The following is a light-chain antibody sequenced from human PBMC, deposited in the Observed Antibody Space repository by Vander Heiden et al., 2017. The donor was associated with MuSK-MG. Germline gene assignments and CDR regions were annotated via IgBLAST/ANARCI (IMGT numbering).Light chain of an antibody. V-gene: IGLV2-14*03. J-gene: IGLJ3*02. CDR3: VSHTSSDSWV. CDR1: SSDVGGSNY. CDR2: AVT. Sequence: QSALTQPASVSGSPGQSVTISCTGTSSDVGGSNYVSWFQQNPGKAPKLIIYAVTNRPSGVSNRFSGSKSGNTASLTISGLQAEDEAHYYCVSHTSSDSWVFGGGTRLTVL.